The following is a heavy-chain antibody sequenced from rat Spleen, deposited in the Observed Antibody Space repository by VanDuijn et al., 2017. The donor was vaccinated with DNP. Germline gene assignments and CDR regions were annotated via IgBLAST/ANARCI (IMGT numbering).Heavy chain of an antibody. CDR1: GFTFSDYY. CDR2: ISNTGDNT. J-gene: IGHJ4*01. V-gene: IGHV5-20*01. D-gene: IGHD1-6*01. CDR3: TTLSILPYVMDA. Sequence: EVQLVESGGGLVQPGGSLKLSCAVSGFTFSDYYMAWVRQAPAKGLEWVASISNTGDNTYYSDSVKGRFTISRDNAKSSLYLQMDSLMSEDTATYYCTTLSILPYVMDAWGQGASVTVSS.